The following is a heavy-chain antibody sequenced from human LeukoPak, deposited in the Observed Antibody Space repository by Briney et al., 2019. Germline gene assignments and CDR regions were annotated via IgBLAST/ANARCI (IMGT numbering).Heavy chain of an antibody. J-gene: IGHJ4*02. CDR1: GFTFSSFA. V-gene: IGHV3-30-3*01. CDR2: ISYDGSNK. Sequence: GGSLRLSCVGSGFTFSSFAMHWVRQAPGKGLEWVAVISYDGSNKYYADSVKGRFTVSRDNSKNTLYLQMNSLRAEDTAVYYCARERNRYFDYWGQGTLVTVSS. CDR3: ARERNRYFDY.